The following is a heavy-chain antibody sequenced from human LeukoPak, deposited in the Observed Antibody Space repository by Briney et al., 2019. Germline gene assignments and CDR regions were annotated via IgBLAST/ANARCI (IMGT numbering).Heavy chain of an antibody. CDR2: ISGSGST. Sequence: GGSLRLSCAASGFTFSTYSMNWVRQAPGKGLEWVSAISGSGSTYYADSVKGRFTISRDNSKNTLYLQMNSLRAEDTAVYHCAKQYSSSWHYFDYWGQGTLVTVSS. CDR1: GFTFSTYS. V-gene: IGHV3-23*01. CDR3: AKQYSSSWHYFDY. D-gene: IGHD6-13*01. J-gene: IGHJ4*02.